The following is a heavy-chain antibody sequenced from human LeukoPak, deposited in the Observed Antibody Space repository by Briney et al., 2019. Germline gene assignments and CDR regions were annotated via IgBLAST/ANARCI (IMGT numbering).Heavy chain of an antibody. Sequence: ESSPTLLKPTPTLTLTFTFSGFSLSTSGVGVGWIRQPPVKAPEWLTLIYSNDDNRYSPSLKSRPTITKDTSKNQVVLTMTNMDPVDTAKYYCARYGDYRFLYYFHYWGQGTLVTVSS. V-gene: IGHV2-5*01. CDR3: ARYGDYRFLYYFHY. J-gene: IGHJ4*02. D-gene: IGHD4-11*01. CDR2: IYSNDDN. CDR1: GFSLSTSGVG.